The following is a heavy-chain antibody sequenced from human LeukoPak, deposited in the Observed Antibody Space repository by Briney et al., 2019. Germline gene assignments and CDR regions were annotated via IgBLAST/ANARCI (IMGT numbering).Heavy chain of an antibody. CDR2: THYRSKWYN. J-gene: IGHJ4*02. D-gene: IGHD6-19*01. CDR1: GDSVSINSAA. Sequence: SQTLSLTCAISGDSVSINSAAWNWIRQSPSRGLEWLGRTHYRSKWYNDYAVSVKSRITINPDTSKNQFSLQLNSVTPEDAAVYYCTRGASYISGWYPFDYWGQGTLVTVSS. V-gene: IGHV6-1*01. CDR3: TRGASYISGWYPFDY.